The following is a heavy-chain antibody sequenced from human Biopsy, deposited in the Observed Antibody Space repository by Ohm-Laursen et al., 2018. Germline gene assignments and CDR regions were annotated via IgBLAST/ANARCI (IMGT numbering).Heavy chain of an antibody. J-gene: IGHJ5*01. CDR3: AKDRALNLLAWFDP. CDR2: ISWNSAGI. V-gene: IGHV3-9*01. D-gene: IGHD2-8*02. CDR1: GFTFDDYA. Sequence: RSLRLSCAASGFTFDDYAMHWVRQVPGKGLQWVSGISWNSAGIGYADSVKGRFTISRDNSKNTLFLQLSSLRAEDTAVYHCAKDRALNLLAWFDPWGQGTLVTVSS.